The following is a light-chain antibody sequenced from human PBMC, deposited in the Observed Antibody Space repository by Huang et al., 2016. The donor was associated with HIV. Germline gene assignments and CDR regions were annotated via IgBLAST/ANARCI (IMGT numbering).Light chain of an antibody. CDR2: DAS. Sequence: EIVLTQSPVTLSLSPGQRATLSCRASHSVGAYLAWYQQKPGQPPKLLIYDASNSATGIPARFSGSGSGTDFTLTITNLDPEDFAVYYCQQRSNWPLTFGGGTKVDIK. J-gene: IGKJ4*01. CDR3: QQRSNWPLT. CDR1: HSVGAY. V-gene: IGKV3-11*01.